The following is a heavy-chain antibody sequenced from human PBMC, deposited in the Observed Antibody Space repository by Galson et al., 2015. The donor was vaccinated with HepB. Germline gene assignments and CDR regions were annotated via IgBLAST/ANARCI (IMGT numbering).Heavy chain of an antibody. CDR1: GYTFTDYV. D-gene: IGHD3-3*01. CDR3: ARSPLRFLDWLPYYDYYYMDV. CDR2: MNTNTGKP. V-gene: IGHV7-4-1*02. J-gene: IGHJ6*03. Sequence: VKVSCKASGYTFTDYVVNWVRPAPGQGLEWMGWMNTNTGKPTYAPGFAGRFVFLLDTPVPTAYLLISSLETDDTAVYYRARSPLRFLDWLPYYDYYYMDVWGEGTTVTVSS.